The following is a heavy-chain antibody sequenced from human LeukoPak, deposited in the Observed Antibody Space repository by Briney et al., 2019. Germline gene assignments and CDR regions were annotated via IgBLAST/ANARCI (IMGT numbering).Heavy chain of an antibody. Sequence: SETLSLTCTVSGDPINSYYWSWIRQPPGKGLEWICHIYYSGSTNYNPSLKSRDTISIDTSNNQFSLKLSSVTAADTAVYYCARTAYARFFDLWGRGTLVTVSS. CDR2: IYYSGST. J-gene: IGHJ2*01. CDR3: ARTAYARFFDL. V-gene: IGHV4-59*01. D-gene: IGHD2-21*01. CDR1: GDPINSYY.